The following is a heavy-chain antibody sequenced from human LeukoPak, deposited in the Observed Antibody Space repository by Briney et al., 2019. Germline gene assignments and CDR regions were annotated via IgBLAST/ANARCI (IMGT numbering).Heavy chain of an antibody. CDR1: GFIFSSSG. CDR3: AKGAYYDL. CDR2: ISDNGGST. Sequence: GGSLRLSCAASGFIFSSSGMSWVRQAPGKGLEWVSTISDNGGSTYYPDSVKGRFTISRDNSKNTLYLQMNSLRAEDTAVYYCAKGAYYDLWGQGTLVTVSS. J-gene: IGHJ4*02. D-gene: IGHD3-22*01. V-gene: IGHV3-23*01.